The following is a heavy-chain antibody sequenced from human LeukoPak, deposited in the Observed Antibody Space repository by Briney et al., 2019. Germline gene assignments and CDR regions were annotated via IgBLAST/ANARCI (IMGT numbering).Heavy chain of an antibody. V-gene: IGHV3-7*01. Sequence: PGGSLRLSCAASGFTFSSYWMSWVRQAPGKELEWVANIKQDGSEKYYVDSVKGRFTISRDNAKNSLYLQMNSPRAEDTAVYYCAREPVSRLPDYWGQGTLVTVSS. J-gene: IGHJ4*02. CDR2: IKQDGSEK. CDR1: GFTFSSYW. D-gene: IGHD1-14*01. CDR3: AREPVSRLPDY.